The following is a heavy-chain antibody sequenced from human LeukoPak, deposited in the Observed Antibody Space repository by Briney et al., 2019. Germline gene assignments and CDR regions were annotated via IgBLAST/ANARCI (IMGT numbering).Heavy chain of an antibody. D-gene: IGHD1-14*01. CDR3: AKATAENDH. CDR2: INPKTGGT. V-gene: IGHV1-2*02. CDR1: GYTFTGYY. Sequence: GASVKVSCNSSGYTFTGYYMHWVRQAPGQGLEWMGWINPKTGGTSYAQKFQGRVTMTRDTSISTVNMELSRLTSDDTAVYYCAKATAENDHWGQGTLVTVSS. J-gene: IGHJ4*02.